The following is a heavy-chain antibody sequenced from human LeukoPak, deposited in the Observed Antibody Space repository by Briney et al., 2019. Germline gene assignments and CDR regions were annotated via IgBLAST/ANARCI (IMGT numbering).Heavy chain of an antibody. CDR1: RFIFSSYS. J-gene: IGHJ3*02. CDR2: ISSGSTNI. CDR3: VRNDGDNAFDI. V-gene: IGHV3-48*01. Sequence: PGGSLRLSCAASRFIFSSYSMNWVRQAPGGGLDWVSYISSGSTNIYYKDSVKGRFIVSRDNAKNSLYLHMASLRAEDTAVYYCVRNDGDNAFDIWGQGTMVIVSS. D-gene: IGHD4-17*01.